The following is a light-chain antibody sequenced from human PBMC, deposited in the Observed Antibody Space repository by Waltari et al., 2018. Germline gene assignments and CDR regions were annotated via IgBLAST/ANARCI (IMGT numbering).Light chain of an antibody. V-gene: IGLV1-44*01. J-gene: IGLJ2*01. Sequence: SVLTQPPSASGTPGQRVTITCSGSSSNIGSNPVTWYQQLPGTAPSLLIHGDNRRPSGVPDRFSGSKSGTSASLAISGLQSEDEVDFYCAVWDNSLNGVVFGGGTKLTVL. CDR1: SSNIGSNP. CDR3: AVWDNSLNGVV. CDR2: GDN.